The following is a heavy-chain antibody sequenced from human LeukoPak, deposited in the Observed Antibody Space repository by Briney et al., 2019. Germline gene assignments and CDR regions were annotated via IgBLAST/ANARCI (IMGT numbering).Heavy chain of an antibody. J-gene: IGHJ3*02. V-gene: IGHV3-23*01. CDR3: ANSLGDYWLGAFDI. CDR2: ISGSGGST. Sequence: ASVKVSCKASGGTFSSYAMSWVRQAPGKGLEWVSAISGSGGSTYYADSVKGRFTISRDNSKNTLYLQMNSLRAEDTAVYYCANSLGDYWLGAFDIWGQGTMVTVSS. CDR1: GGTFSSYA. D-gene: IGHD4-17*01.